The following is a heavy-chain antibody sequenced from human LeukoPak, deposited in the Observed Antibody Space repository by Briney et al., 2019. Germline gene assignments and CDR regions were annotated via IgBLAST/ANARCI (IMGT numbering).Heavy chain of an antibody. J-gene: IGHJ4*02. V-gene: IGHV3-74*01. CDR1: GFSLSTHW. Sequence: PGGSLRLSCAASGFSLSTHWIHWVRQAPGKGLVWVSRINPDGSTTYYADSVKGRITISRDNAKNTLYLQMNSLRAEDTAVYYCVRGVADSYGQFDNWGQGTLVTVSS. CDR2: INPDGSTT. D-gene: IGHD3-10*01. CDR3: VRGVADSYGQFDN.